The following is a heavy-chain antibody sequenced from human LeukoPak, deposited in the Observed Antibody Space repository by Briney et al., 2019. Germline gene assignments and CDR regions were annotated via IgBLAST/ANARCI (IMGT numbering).Heavy chain of an antibody. CDR2: ISSSSTYI. CDR3: ARNYYDSSAHSGI. Sequence: GGSLRLSCAASGFTFSTYSMNWVRQAPGKGLEWVSSISSSSTYIFYADLVKGRFTISRDNAKNSLYLQMNSLRAEDTAVYYCARNYYDSSAHSGIGGQGTLVTVSS. CDR1: GFTFSTYS. D-gene: IGHD3-22*01. J-gene: IGHJ4*02. V-gene: IGHV3-21*01.